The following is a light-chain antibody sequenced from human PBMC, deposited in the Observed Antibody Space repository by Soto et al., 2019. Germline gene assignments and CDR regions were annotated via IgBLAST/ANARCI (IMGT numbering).Light chain of an antibody. V-gene: IGKV3-20*01. CDR3: QQYGSSPPWT. CDR2: GAS. J-gene: IGKJ1*01. Sequence: EIVLTQSPGTLSLSPGERATLSCMASQSVSSSYLAWYQQKPGQAPRLLIYGASSRATGIPDRFSGSGSGTDFTLTISRLEPEDFAVYYCQQYGSSPPWTFGQGTKVDTK. CDR1: QSVSSSY.